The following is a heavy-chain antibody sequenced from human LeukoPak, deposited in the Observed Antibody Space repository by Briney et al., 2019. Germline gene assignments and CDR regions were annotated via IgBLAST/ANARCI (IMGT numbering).Heavy chain of an antibody. CDR3: ARAEYCSGGSCYGNYYYYYMDV. D-gene: IGHD2-15*01. CDR2: ISAYNGNT. Sequence: ASVKVSCKASGYTFTSYGISWVRQAPGQGLEWMGWISAYNGNTNYAQKLQGRVTMTTDTSTSTAYMELRSLRSDDTAVYYCARAEYCSGGSCYGNYYYYYMDVWGKGTTVTISS. J-gene: IGHJ6*03. V-gene: IGHV1-18*01. CDR1: GYTFTSYG.